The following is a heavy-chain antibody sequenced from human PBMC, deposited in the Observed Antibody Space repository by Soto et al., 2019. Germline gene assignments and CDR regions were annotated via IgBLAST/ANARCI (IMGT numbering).Heavy chain of an antibody. D-gene: IGHD2-15*01. CDR2: IIPIFGTA. CDR1: GGTFSSYA. J-gene: IGHJ3*02. Sequence: SVKVSCKASGGTFSSYAISWVRQAPGQGLEWMGGIIPIFGTANYAQKFQGRVTITADESTSTAYMELSSLRSEDTAVYYCARDGYCSGGSCYFRAFDIWGQGTMVTVSS. V-gene: IGHV1-69*13. CDR3: ARDGYCSGGSCYFRAFDI.